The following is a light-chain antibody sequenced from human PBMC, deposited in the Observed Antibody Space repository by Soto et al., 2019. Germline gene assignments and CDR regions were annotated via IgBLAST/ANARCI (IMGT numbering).Light chain of an antibody. CDR3: QQRSNWPPEIT. CDR2: DAS. CDR1: QNIYSN. Sequence: EIVMTQSPATLSMSPGERATLSCRASQNIYSNLAWYQQKPGQAPRLLISDASTRATGVPARFSGSGSGTDFTLTISSLEPQDFAVYYCQQRSNWPPEITFGQGTRLEIK. J-gene: IGKJ5*01. V-gene: IGKV3-11*01.